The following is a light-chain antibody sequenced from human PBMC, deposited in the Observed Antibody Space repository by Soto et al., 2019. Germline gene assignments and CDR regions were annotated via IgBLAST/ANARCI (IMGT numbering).Light chain of an antibody. Sequence: QSALTQPPSASGSPGQSVTISCTGTIYDVGGSDYVSWYQQHPGKAPRLMIFEVNRRPSGVPDRFSGSKSGNTASLTVSGLEDEAEAYYYCNSYAGSDTYVFGGGTKLTVL. CDR3: NSYAGSDTYV. CDR2: EVN. V-gene: IGLV2-8*01. CDR1: IYDVGGSDY. J-gene: IGLJ2*01.